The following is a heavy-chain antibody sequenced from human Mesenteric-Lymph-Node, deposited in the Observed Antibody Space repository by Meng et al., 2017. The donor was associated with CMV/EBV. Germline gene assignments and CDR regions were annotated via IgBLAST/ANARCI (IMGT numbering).Heavy chain of an antibody. CDR1: FSSYA. Sequence: FSSYAMHWVRQAPGKGLEWVAVISYDGSNKYYADSVKGRFTISRDNSKNTLYLQMNSLRAEDTAVYYCARDKRGGYCSGGSCGLYFQHWGQGTLVTVSS. CDR3: ARDKRGGYCSGGSCGLYFQH. J-gene: IGHJ1*01. D-gene: IGHD2-15*01. CDR2: ISYDGSNK. V-gene: IGHV3-30-3*01.